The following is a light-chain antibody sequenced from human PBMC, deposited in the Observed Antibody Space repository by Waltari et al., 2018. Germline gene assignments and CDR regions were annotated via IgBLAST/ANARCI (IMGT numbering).Light chain of an antibody. CDR2: DEG. J-gene: IGLJ2*01. CDR3: QVWDSRSDHVV. Sequence: SYVLTQPPSVSVAPGKTASPSCGGDAVGTKSVHWYQPRPGQAPVLVGYDEGDRPSGNPERFSGSKSGNTATLTISRVGAGDEADYYCQVWDSRSDHVVFGGGTKLIVL. CDR1: AVGTKS. V-gene: IGLV3-21*03.